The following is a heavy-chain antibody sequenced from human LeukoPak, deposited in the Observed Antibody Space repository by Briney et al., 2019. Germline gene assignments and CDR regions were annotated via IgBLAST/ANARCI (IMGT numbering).Heavy chain of an antibody. J-gene: IGHJ4*02. V-gene: IGHV4-39*07. Sequence: PSETLSLTCTVSGGSISGSSYYWGWIRQPPGKGLEWIGSIYYSGSTYYNPSLKSRVTISVDTSKNQFSLKLSSVTAADTAVYYCASTLEMATHRGLDYWGQGTLVTVSS. D-gene: IGHD5-24*01. CDR3: ASTLEMATHRGLDY. CDR1: GGSISGSSYY. CDR2: IYYSGST.